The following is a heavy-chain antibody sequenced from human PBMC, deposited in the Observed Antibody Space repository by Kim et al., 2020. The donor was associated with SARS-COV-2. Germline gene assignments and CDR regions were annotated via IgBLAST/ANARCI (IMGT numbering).Heavy chain of an antibody. V-gene: IGHV3-30*18. CDR3: AKDLTTVTTTADAFDI. J-gene: IGHJ3*02. D-gene: IGHD4-17*01. Sequence: GGSLRLSCAASGFTFSSYGMHWVRQAPGKGLEWVAVISYDGSNKDYADSVKGRFTISRDNSKNTLYLQMNSVRAEDTAVYYCAKDLTTVTTTADAFDIWGQGTMVTVSS. CDR2: ISYDGSNK. CDR1: GFTFSSYG.